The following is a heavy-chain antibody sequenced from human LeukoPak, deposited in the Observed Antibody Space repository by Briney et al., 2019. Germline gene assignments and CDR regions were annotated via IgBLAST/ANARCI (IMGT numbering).Heavy chain of an antibody. CDR3: AKEPKETTRYYFDS. CDR2: ISYDGSNK. V-gene: IGHV3-30*18. D-gene: IGHD4-11*01. J-gene: IGHJ4*02. CDR1: GFTFRSYG. Sequence: PGKSLRLSCAASGFTFRSYGMHWVRQAPGKGLEWVAVISYDGSNKYYVDSVKGRFTISRDSSKNTLYLQMNSLRAEDTAVYYCAKEPKETTRYYFDSWGQGTLVTVSS.